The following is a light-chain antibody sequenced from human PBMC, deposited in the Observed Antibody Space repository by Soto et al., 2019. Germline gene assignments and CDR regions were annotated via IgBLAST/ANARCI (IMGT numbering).Light chain of an antibody. CDR2: GNT. J-gene: IGLJ1*01. V-gene: IGLV1-44*01. Sequence: QSVLTQPPSASGTPGQRVTISCSGSTSNIGGSTVSWYQQFPGAAPKLLIYGNTQRPSGVPVRFSASKSDTSASLAISGLQSEDEADYYYATWNDGVFVFGIGTKVTVL. CDR3: ATWNDGVFV. CDR1: TSNIGGST.